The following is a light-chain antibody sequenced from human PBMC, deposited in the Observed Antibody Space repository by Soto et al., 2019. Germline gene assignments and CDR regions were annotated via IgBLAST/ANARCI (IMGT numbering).Light chain of an antibody. CDR1: SSDVGGYNY. J-gene: IGLJ1*01. V-gene: IGLV2-14*01. Sequence: QSLLTKPASLSGSPGESITISCTGTSSDVGGYNYVSWYQQQAGKAPKLIIHEVSNRPSGVSNRFSGSKSGNTASLTISGLQAEDEADYYCDSYTSSRAYVFGIGTKVTVL. CDR3: DSYTSSRAYV. CDR2: EVS.